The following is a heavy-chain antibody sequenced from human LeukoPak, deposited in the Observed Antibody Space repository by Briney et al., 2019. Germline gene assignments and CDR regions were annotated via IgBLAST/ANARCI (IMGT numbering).Heavy chain of an antibody. CDR2: ISWNSGSI. J-gene: IGHJ4*02. D-gene: IGHD5-18*01. CDR1: GFTFDEYA. Sequence: GRSLRLSCAASGFTFDEYAMHWVRQAPGKGLEGVSGISWNSGSIGYADSVKGRFTISRDNAKNSLYLQMNSLRAEDMALYYGAKDHTAMASYYFDYWGQGTLVTVSS. CDR3: AKDHTAMASYYFDY. V-gene: IGHV3-9*03.